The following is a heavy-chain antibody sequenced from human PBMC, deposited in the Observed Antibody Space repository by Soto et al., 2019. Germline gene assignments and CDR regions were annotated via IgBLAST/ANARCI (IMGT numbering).Heavy chain of an antibody. CDR2: IYYTGST. J-gene: IGHJ4*02. V-gene: IGHV4-59*01. Sequence: VTLSLTCTVSGGSMSSNYWPWIRQSPGKGLEWIGYIYYTGSTKYNPSLKSRVTISLDTSKNQFSLRLTSVTSADTAVYYCARGGSYGDFFDYWGQGAQVTVSS. D-gene: IGHD4-17*01. CDR1: GGSMSSNY. CDR3: ARGGSYGDFFDY.